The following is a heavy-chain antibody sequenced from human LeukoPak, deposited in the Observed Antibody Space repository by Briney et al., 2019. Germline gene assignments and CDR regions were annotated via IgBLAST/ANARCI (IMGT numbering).Heavy chain of an antibody. CDR2: ISRSGSTK. V-gene: IGHV3-48*04. D-gene: IGHD2-15*01. J-gene: IGHJ6*03. CDR3: ARVLRYCSGGNCYSGGLGYMDV. CDR1: GFTFSSYG. Sequence: GGSLRLSCAASGFTFSSYGMSWVRQAPGKGLEWVSSISRSGSTKYYADSVKGRFTISRDNAKNSLFLQMNSLRAEDTAVYYCARVLRYCSGGNCYSGGLGYMDVWGKGTTVTVSS.